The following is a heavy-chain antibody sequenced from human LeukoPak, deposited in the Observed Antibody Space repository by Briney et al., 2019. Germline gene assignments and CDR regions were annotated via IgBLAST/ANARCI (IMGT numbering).Heavy chain of an antibody. CDR3: ARVPETAYYYDSSGYEFDY. Sequence: GSSVKVSCKASGGTFSSYAISWVRRAPGQGLEWMGRIIPIFGIANYAQKFQGRVTITADKSTSTAYMELSNLRSEDTAVYYCARVPETAYYYDSSGYEFDYWGQGTLVTVSS. CDR1: GGTFSSYA. V-gene: IGHV1-69*04. J-gene: IGHJ4*02. CDR2: IIPIFGIA. D-gene: IGHD3-22*01.